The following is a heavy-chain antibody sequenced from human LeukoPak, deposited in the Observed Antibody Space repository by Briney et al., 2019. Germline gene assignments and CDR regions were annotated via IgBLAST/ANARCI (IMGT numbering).Heavy chain of an antibody. CDR3: TTENIVATIGDF. CDR2: ISGSGDST. CDR1: GFTFRSYG. J-gene: IGHJ4*02. D-gene: IGHD5-12*01. Sequence: PGGTLRLSCAASGFTFRSYGMTWVRQAPGKGLEWVSAISGSGDSTYYADSVKGRFTISRDNSRNTLYLQMTSLKTEDTAVYYCTTENIVATIGDFWGQGTLVTVSS. V-gene: IGHV3-23*01.